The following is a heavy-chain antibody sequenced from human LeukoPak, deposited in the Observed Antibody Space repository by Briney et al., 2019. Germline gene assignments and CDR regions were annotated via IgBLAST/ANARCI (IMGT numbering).Heavy chain of an antibody. Sequence: GGSPRLSCATSGFTFSNYAVSWVRQAPGKGLEWVSSISGSGGTTYYADSVKGRFTISRDNSKNTLYLQMNSLRAEDTAVYYCAKDPYRASSGLVDYWGQGTLVTVSS. CDR1: GFTFSNYA. CDR3: AKDPYRASSGLVDY. J-gene: IGHJ4*02. D-gene: IGHD5-12*01. V-gene: IGHV3-23*01. CDR2: ISGSGGTT.